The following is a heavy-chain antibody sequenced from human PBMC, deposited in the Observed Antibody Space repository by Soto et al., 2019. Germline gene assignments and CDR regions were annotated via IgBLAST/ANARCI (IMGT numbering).Heavy chain of an antibody. V-gene: IGHV3-7*03. J-gene: IGHJ4*02. CDR3: ASLEWESTGYADY. D-gene: IGHD3-3*01. Sequence: EVQLVESGGGLVQPGGSLRLSRAASGFTFGSNWMSWVRQAPGKGLEWVANIKRDGSEKYYVDSVKGRFTISRDNAKNTLYLQMNSLRADDTAVYYCASLEWESTGYADYWGQGTLVTVSS. CDR1: GFTFGSNW. CDR2: IKRDGSEK.